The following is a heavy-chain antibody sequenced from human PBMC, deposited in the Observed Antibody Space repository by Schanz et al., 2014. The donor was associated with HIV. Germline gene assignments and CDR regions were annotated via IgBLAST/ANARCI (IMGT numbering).Heavy chain of an antibody. D-gene: IGHD2-15*01. CDR3: ARGRSGYCSGGSCPYGRYYFDY. Sequence: QVQLVQSGAEVKKPGASVRVSCKTSGYIFTSNGINWVRQAPGQGLEWMGWISAYNGNTNYAQKFQGRVTMTRDTSISTAYMELSRLRSDDTAVYYCARGRSGYCSGGSCPYGRYYFDYWGQGTLVTVSS. CDR1: GYIFTSNG. V-gene: IGHV1-18*01. J-gene: IGHJ4*02. CDR2: ISAYNGNT.